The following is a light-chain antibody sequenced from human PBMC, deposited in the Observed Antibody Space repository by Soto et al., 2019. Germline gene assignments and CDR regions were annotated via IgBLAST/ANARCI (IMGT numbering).Light chain of an antibody. J-gene: IGKJ2*01. Sequence: ELVMTQSPATLSVSPGARATLSCRASQSVSSNLAWYQQKPCQAPTLVIYGASARATGIPARFSGSGSGTEFTLTISSLQSEDFAVYYCQHYNNWPFTVGQGTKLDIK. CDR1: QSVSSN. CDR3: QHYNNWPFT. CDR2: GAS. V-gene: IGKV3-15*01.